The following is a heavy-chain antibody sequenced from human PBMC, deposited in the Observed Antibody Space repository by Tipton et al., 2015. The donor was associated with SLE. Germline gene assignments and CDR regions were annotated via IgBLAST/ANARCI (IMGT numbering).Heavy chain of an antibody. CDR2: IYHSGST. V-gene: IGHV4-34*01. CDR1: GGSFSDYS. CDR3: ARTGYSSSWLYFQH. Sequence: TLSLTCAVYGGSFSDYSWSWFRQPPGKGLEWIGSIYHSGSTNYNPSLKSRVTISVDTSKNQFSLKLSSVTAADTAVYYCARTGYSSSWLYFQHWGQGTLVTVSS. J-gene: IGHJ1*01. D-gene: IGHD6-13*01.